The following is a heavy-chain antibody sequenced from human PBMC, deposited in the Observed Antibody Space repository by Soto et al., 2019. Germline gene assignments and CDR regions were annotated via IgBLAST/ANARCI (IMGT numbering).Heavy chain of an antibody. J-gene: IGHJ4*02. D-gene: IGHD1-26*01. CDR3: ATDQYSGSLGKPDY. CDR2: ISGTGGNT. V-gene: IGHV3-23*01. CDR1: GFTFSNYA. Sequence: PGGSLRLSCAASGFTFSNYAMSWVRQAPGKGLEWVSTISGTGGNTYYADSMKGRFTISRDNSKNTLYLQMNSLRAEDTAVYYCATDQYSGSLGKPDYLGQGTLVTVSS.